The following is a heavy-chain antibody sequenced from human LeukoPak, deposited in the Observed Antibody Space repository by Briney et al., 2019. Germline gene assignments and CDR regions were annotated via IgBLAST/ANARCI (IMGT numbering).Heavy chain of an antibody. CDR1: GYTFTSYG. V-gene: IGHV7-4-1*02. J-gene: IGHJ4*02. D-gene: IGHD1-26*01. CDR3: ARDRSSGSYDY. Sequence: ASVKVSCKASGYTFTSYGISWVRQAPGQGLEWMGWISSNTGTPVYAQGFTGRFVFSWDTSVSTAYLQISSLKAEDTAVYFCARDRSSGSYDYWGQGTLVTVSS. CDR2: ISSNTGTP.